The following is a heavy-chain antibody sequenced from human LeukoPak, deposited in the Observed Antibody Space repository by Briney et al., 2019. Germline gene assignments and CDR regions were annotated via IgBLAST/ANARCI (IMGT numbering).Heavy chain of an antibody. CDR2: ISSSSSTI. Sequence: GGSLRPSCAAFGFTFSSYSMNWVRQAPGKGLEWVSYISSSSSTIYYADSVKGRFTISRDNAKNSLYLQMNSLRAEDTAVYYCATLWFGEPNYMDVWGKGTTVTVSS. CDR3: ATLWFGEPNYMDV. J-gene: IGHJ6*03. CDR1: GFTFSSYS. V-gene: IGHV3-48*01. D-gene: IGHD3-10*01.